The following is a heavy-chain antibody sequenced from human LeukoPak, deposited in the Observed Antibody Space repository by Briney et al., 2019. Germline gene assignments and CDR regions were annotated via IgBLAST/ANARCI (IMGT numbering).Heavy chain of an antibody. CDR2: ISSSGSTI. V-gene: IGHV3-48*03. J-gene: IGHJ4*02. CDR1: GFTFSSYE. D-gene: IGHD3-10*01. Sequence: GGSLRLSCAASGFTFSSYEMNWVRQAPGKGLEWVSYISSSGSTIYYADSVKGRFTISRDNAKNSLYLQKNSLRAEDTAVYYCARSYGSGSPYYFDYWGQGTLVTVSS. CDR3: ARSYGSGSPYYFDY.